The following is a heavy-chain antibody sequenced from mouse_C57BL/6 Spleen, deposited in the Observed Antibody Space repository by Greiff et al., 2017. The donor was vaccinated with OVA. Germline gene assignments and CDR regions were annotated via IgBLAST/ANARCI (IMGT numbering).Heavy chain of an antibody. CDR1: GYTFTDYY. D-gene: IGHD3-2*02. J-gene: IGHJ4*01. CDR3: SRPTRTAQARDAIDY. V-gene: IGHV1-26*01. Sequence: VQLQQSGPELVKPGASVKISCKASGYTFTDYYMNWVKQSHGKSLEWIGDINPNNGGTSYNQKFKGKATLTVDKSSSTAYMELRSLTSEDSAVYYSSRPTRTAQARDAIDYWGQGTSVTVSS. CDR2: INPNNGGT.